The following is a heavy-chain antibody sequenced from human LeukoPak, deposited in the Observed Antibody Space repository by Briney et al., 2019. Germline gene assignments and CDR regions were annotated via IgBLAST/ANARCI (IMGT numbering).Heavy chain of an antibody. J-gene: IGHJ3*02. CDR1: GFTFSSYE. CDR3: AREGTGSGDSFNI. CDR2: ISSSGSTI. Sequence: GGALRLSCAASGFTFSSYEMNWVRQAPGKGLEWVSYISSSGSTIYYADSVKGRFTISRDNAKNSLYLQVNSLRAEDTAVYYCAREGTGSGDSFNIWGQGTMVTVSS. V-gene: IGHV3-48*03. D-gene: IGHD1-26*01.